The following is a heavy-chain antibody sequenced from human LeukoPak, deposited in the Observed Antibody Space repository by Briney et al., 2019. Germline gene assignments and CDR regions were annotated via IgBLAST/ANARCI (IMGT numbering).Heavy chain of an antibody. V-gene: IGHV3-33*01. Sequence: TGGSLRLSCAASGFTFSSYGMHWVRQAPGKGLGWGAVIWYDGSNKYYADSVKGRFTISRDNSKNTLYLQMNSLRAEDTAVYYCARGDGDYVGYYYYGMDVWGQGTTVTVSS. CDR2: IWYDGSNK. D-gene: IGHD4-17*01. J-gene: IGHJ6*02. CDR1: GFTFSSYG. CDR3: ARGDGDYVGYYYYGMDV.